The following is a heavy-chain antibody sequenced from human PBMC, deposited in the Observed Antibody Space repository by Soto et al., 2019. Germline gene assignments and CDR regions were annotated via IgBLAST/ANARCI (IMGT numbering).Heavy chain of an antibody. V-gene: IGHV1-2*02. Sequence: ASVKVCCLAAGYTFTGYYIHWVRQAPGQGLEWMGWINPNSGGTNYAQKFQGRVTKNRDTSISTAYMELSRLRSDDTAVYYCARGYSSGSYLWYNPWGQGTLDNVSS. CDR3: ARGYSSGSYLWYNP. D-gene: IGHD6-25*01. CDR1: GYTFTGYY. CDR2: INPNSGGT. J-gene: IGHJ5*02.